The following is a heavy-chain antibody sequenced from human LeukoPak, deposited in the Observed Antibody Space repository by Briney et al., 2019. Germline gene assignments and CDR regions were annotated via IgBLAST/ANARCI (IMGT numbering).Heavy chain of an antibody. CDR2: FYYTASS. D-gene: IGHD6-13*01. V-gene: IGHV4-59*01. J-gene: IGHJ4*02. CDR3: ARGVYIAAAQYGY. CDR1: GGSITAYY. Sequence: SETLSLTCTVSGGSITAYYWSWIRQPPGKGLEWIGYFYYTASSNYNPSLKSRVSMSIDTSKNQFSLKLSSVTAADTAVYYCARGVYIAAAQYGYWGQGTLVTVSS.